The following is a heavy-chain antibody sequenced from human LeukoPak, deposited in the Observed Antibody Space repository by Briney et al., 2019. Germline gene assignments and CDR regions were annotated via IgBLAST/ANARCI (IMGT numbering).Heavy chain of an antibody. CDR1: GFTFSSYG. CDR2: ISYDGSNK. CDR3: AKDSAGDYYGSGGKGFDY. V-gene: IGHV3-30*18. J-gene: IGHJ4*02. Sequence: PGRSLRLSCAASGFTFSSYGMHWVRQAPGKVLEWVAVISYDGSNKYYADSVKGRFTISRDNSKNTLYLQMNSLRAEDTAVYYCAKDSAGDYYGSGGKGFDYWGQGTLVTVSS. D-gene: IGHD3-10*01.